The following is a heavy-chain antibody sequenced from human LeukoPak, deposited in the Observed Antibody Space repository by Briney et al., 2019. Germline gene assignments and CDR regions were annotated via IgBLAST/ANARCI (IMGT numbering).Heavy chain of an antibody. V-gene: IGHV3-30-3*01. D-gene: IGHD2-15*01. CDR2: ISYDGSNK. J-gene: IGHJ4*02. CDR3: ARGGDIIVVVVAAHSHFDY. CDR1: GFTFSSYA. Sequence: GGSLRLSCTASGFTFSSYAMHWVRQAPGKGLEWVAVISYDGSNKYYADSVKGRFTISRDNSKNTLYLQMNSLRAEDTAVYYCARGGDIIVVVVAAHSHFDYWGQGTLVTVSS.